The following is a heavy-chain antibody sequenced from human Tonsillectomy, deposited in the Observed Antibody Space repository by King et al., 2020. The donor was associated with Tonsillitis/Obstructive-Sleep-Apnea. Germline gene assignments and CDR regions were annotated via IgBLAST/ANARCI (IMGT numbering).Heavy chain of an antibody. Sequence: QLVQSGAEVKKPGESLKISCKGSGYSFTSYWIGWVRQMPGKGLEWMGIIYPGDSDTSYSPSFQGQVTISADKSISTAYLQWSSLKASDTALYYCARRDDYGDYGLGWYFDLWGRGTLVTVSS. CDR3: ARRDDYGDYGLGWYFDL. V-gene: IGHV5-51*01. D-gene: IGHD4-17*01. CDR1: GYSFTSYW. CDR2: IYPGDSDT. J-gene: IGHJ2*01.